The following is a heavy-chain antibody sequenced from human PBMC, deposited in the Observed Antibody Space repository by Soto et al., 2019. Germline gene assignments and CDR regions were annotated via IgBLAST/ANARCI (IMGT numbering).Heavy chain of an antibody. CDR2: INAGNGNT. V-gene: IGHV1-3*01. Sequence: QVQLVQSGAEVKKPGASVKVSCKASGYTFTSYAMHWVRQAPGQRLEWMGWINAGNGNTKYSQKFQGRVTITRDTSASTADMELSSLRSEDTSVYYCARERLHDYSNCASGWYYYYGMDVWGQGTTVTVSS. CDR3: ARERLHDYSNCASGWYYYYGMDV. J-gene: IGHJ6*02. D-gene: IGHD4-4*01. CDR1: GYTFTSYA.